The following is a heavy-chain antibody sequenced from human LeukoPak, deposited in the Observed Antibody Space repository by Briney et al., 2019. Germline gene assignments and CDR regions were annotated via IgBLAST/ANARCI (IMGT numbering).Heavy chain of an antibody. D-gene: IGHD5-18*01. V-gene: IGHV3-7*05. CDR2: INHDGTVT. Sequence: GGSLRLSCAASGFTFTIYWMTWVRQAPGKGLEWVANINHDGTVTQYVASVKGRFTISRDNAKRSLYLQMNSLRAEDTAMYYCAISREYSFGPYWGQGTLVTASP. CDR3: AISREYSFGPY. J-gene: IGHJ4*02. CDR1: GFTFTIYW.